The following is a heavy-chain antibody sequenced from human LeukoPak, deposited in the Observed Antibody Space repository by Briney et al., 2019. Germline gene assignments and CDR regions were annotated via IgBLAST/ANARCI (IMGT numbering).Heavy chain of an antibody. J-gene: IGHJ5*02. V-gene: IGHV4-34*01. Sequence: PSETLSLICAVYGGSFSGYYWSWIRQPPGKGLEWIGEINHSGSTNYNPSLKSRVTISVDTSKNQFSLKLSSVTAADTAVYYCAGTYYYDSSGYYSWFDPWGQGTLVTVSS. CDR3: AGTYYYDSSGYYSWFDP. CDR2: INHSGST. D-gene: IGHD3-22*01. CDR1: GGSFSGYY.